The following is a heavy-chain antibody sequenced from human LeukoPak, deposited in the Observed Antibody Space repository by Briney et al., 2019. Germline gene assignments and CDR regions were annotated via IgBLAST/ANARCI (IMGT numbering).Heavy chain of an antibody. D-gene: IGHD5-18*01. CDR1: GGSFSGYY. Sequence: PSETLSLTCAVYGGSFSGYYWSWIRQPPGKGLEWIGEINHSGSTNYNPSLKSRVTLSVDTSKNQFSLKLSSVTAADTAVYYCARGVGYSYGYRTYYYYYMDVWGKGTTVTVSS. V-gene: IGHV4-34*01. J-gene: IGHJ6*03. CDR3: ARGVGYSYGYRTYYYYYMDV. CDR2: INHSGST.